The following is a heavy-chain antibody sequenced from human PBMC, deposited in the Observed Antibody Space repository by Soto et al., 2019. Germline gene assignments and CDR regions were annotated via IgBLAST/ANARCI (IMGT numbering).Heavy chain of an antibody. V-gene: IGHV1-3*05. Sequence: QVQLVQSGAEEKKPGASVKVSCKASGYTFTSYAMHWVRQAPGQRLEWMGWINAGNGNTKYSQKFQGRVTITRDTSASTAYMELSSLRSKDTAVYYCARAGLRFLEWLSMDYWCQGTLVIVS. CDR1: GYTFTSYA. D-gene: IGHD3-3*01. CDR3: ARAGLRFLEWLSMDY. J-gene: IGHJ4*02. CDR2: INAGNGNT.